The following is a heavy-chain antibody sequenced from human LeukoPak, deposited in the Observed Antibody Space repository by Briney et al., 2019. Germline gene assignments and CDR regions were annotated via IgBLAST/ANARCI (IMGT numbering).Heavy chain of an antibody. J-gene: IGHJ6*03. D-gene: IGHD3-10*01. V-gene: IGHV4-34*01. CDR1: GGSFSGYY. CDR2: INHSGST. CDR3: ARGRGYYGSGWGYYYMDV. Sequence: KPSETLSLTCAVYGGSFSGYYWSWIRQPPGKGLGWIGEINHSGSTNYNPSLKSRVTISVDTSKNQFSLKLSSVTAADTAVYYCARGRGYYGSGWGYYYMDVWGKGTTVTVSS.